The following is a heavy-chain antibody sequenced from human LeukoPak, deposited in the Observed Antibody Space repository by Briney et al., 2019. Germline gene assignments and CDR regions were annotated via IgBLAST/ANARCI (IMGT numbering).Heavy chain of an antibody. CDR1: GFTVSNAW. Sequence: GGSLRLSCVVSGFTVSNAWMSWVRQAPGKGLEWVGRIKSKTDGGTTDYAAPVKGRFTISRDDSKKTVYLQMNSLKTEDTAVYYCTSPGGAFDIWGLGTMVTVSS. CDR2: IKSKTDGGTT. V-gene: IGHV3-15*01. CDR3: TSPGGAFDI. J-gene: IGHJ3*02.